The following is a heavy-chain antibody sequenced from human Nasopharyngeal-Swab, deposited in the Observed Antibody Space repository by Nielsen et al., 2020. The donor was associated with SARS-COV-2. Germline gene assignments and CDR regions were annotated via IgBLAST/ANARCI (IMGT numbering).Heavy chain of an antibody. CDR1: GFTFSSYE. CDR3: ARDTGYCSGGSCYLSHFDY. D-gene: IGHD2-15*01. J-gene: IGHJ4*02. V-gene: IGHV3-48*03. CDR2: ISSSGSTI. Sequence: GESLKISCAASGFTFSSYEMNWVRQAPGKGLEWASYISSSGSTIYYADSVKGRFTISRDNAKNSLYLQMNSLRAEDTAVYYCARDTGYCSGGSCYLSHFDYWGQGTLVTVSS.